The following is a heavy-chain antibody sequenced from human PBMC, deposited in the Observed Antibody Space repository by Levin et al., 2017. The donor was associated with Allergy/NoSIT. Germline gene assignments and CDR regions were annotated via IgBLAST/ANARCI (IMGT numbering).Heavy chain of an antibody. CDR2: ISSSSSTI. CDR1: GFTFSSYS. V-gene: IGHV3-48*01. Sequence: GGSLRLSCAASGFTFSSYSMNWVRQAPGKGLEWVSYISSSSSTIYYADSVKGRFTISRDNAKNSLYLQMNSLRAEDTAVYYCARDWRSAYDVIQTYAFDIWGQGTMVTVSS. D-gene: IGHD3-16*02. J-gene: IGHJ3*02. CDR3: ARDWRSAYDVIQTYAFDI.